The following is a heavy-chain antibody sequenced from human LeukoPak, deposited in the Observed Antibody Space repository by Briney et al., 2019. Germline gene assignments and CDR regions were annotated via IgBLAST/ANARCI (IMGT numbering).Heavy chain of an antibody. CDR2: IIPIFGTA. CDR1: GGTFSSYA. CDR3: ARARLNIAVAGKPAMGYFDY. V-gene: IGHV1-69*13. Sequence: SVKVSCKASGGTFSSYAISWVRQAPGQGLEWMGGIIPIFGTANYAQKFQGRVTITADESTSTAYMELSSLRSEDTAVYYCARARLNIAVAGKPAMGYFDYWGQGTLVTVSS. D-gene: IGHD6-19*01. J-gene: IGHJ4*02.